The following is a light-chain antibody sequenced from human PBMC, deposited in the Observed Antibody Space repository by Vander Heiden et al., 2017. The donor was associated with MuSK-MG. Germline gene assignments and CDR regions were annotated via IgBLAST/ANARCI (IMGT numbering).Light chain of an antibody. Sequence: SYELTQPPSVSVSTGQTASITCSGDKLGDKYACWYQQKPGQSPVLVIYHDSKRPSGIPERFSGSNSGNTATLTIGGTQAMDEADYYCQAWDSSNVVFGGGTKLTVL. CDR3: QAWDSSNVV. V-gene: IGLV3-1*01. J-gene: IGLJ2*01. CDR2: HDS. CDR1: KLGDKY.